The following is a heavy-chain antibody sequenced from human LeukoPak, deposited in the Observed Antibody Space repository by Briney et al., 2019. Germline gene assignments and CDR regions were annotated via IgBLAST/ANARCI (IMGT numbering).Heavy chain of an antibody. J-gene: IGHJ5*02. CDR1: GYTFTTYG. D-gene: IGHD2-15*01. V-gene: IGHV1-2*02. Sequence: ASVKVSCKASGYTFTTYGISWVRQAPGQGLEWMGWINPNSGDTNYAQKFQGRVTMTRDTSISTVYMELRRLRYDDTAAYYCARGPLEYCSGGTCYSGRNWFDHWGQGTLVTVSS. CDR3: ARGPLEYCSGGTCYSGRNWFDH. CDR2: INPNSGDT.